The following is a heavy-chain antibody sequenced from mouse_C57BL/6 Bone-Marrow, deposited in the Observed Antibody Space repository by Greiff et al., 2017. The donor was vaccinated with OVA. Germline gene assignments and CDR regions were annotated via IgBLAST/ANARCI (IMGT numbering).Heavy chain of an antibody. CDR2: IDPENGDT. Sequence: VHVKQSGAELVRPGASVKLSCTASGFNIKDDYMHWVKQRPEQGLEWIGWIDPENGDTEYASKFQGKATITADTSSNTAYLQLSSLTSEDTAVYYCTTGYPYYWGQGTTLTVSS. D-gene: IGHD2-2*01. CDR3: TTGYPYY. J-gene: IGHJ2*01. CDR1: GFNIKDDY. V-gene: IGHV14-4*01.